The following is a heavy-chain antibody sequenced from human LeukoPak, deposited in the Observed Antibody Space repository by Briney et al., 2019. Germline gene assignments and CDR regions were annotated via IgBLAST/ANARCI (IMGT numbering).Heavy chain of an antibody. Sequence: PGGSLRLSCAASGFTFSRYWMTWVRRAPGKGLECVAIMSYDGNNKYYADSVKGRLTISRDNSKNTLCLQMKRLRAEDTALYYCARDRGKLELLLDYWGQGTLVTVSS. CDR2: MSYDGNNK. CDR1: GFTFSRYW. V-gene: IGHV3-30-3*01. J-gene: IGHJ4*02. D-gene: IGHD1-26*01. CDR3: ARDRGKLELLLDY.